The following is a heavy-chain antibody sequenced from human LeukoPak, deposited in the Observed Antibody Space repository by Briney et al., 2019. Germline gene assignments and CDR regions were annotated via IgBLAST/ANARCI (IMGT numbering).Heavy chain of an antibody. V-gene: IGHV1-2*02. D-gene: IGHD5-18*01. CDR2: INPNSGGT. CDR1: GYTFTDYY. Sequence: ASVKVSCKTSGYTFTDYYMHWVRQAPGQGLEWMAWINPNSGGTTYEERFQGRVTVTRDTSISTAYMELSRLRSDDTAVYYCAREIHSNFDYWDRGLLVTVSS. J-gene: IGHJ4*02. CDR3: AREIHSNFDY.